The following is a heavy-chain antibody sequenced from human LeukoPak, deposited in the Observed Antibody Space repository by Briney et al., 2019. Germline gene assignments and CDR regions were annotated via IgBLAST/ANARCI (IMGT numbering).Heavy chain of an antibody. V-gene: IGHV3-7*04. CDR1: SFTLSIYW. CDR2: IKEDGSET. CDR3: ARADFRGSSWDYAY. J-gene: IGHJ4*02. Sequence: PGGSLRLSCVASSFTLSIYWMGWVRQAPGKGLEWVANIKEDGSETYYVDSVKGRFTISRDNAKNSLYLQVNSLRAEDTAAYYCARADFRGSSWDYAYWGQGTLVTVSS. D-gene: IGHD6-13*01.